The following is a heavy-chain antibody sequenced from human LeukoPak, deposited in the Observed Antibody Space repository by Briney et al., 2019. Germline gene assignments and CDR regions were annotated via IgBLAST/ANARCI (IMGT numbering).Heavy chain of an antibody. CDR1: GFTVSSNY. J-gene: IGHJ4*02. CDR3: ASLPIAVAGYFDY. D-gene: IGHD6-19*01. Sequence: QPGGSLRLSCAASGFTVSSNYMSWVRQAPGKGLEWVSVIYSGGSAYYADSVKGRFTISRDNSKNTLYLQMNSLRAEDTAVYYCASLPIAVAGYFDYWGQGTLVTVSS. CDR2: IYSGGSA. V-gene: IGHV3-53*01.